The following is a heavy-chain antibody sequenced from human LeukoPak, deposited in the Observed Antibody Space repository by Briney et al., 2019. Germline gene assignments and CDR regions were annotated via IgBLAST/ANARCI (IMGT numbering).Heavy chain of an antibody. D-gene: IGHD2-8*01. Sequence: PGGSLRLSCAASGFTFSSYWMSWVRQAPGKGLEWVASIKQDGSEKYYVDSVKGRFTISRDNAKNSLYLQMNSLRAEDTAVYYSSTNNAYLYDYWGQGTLVTVSS. V-gene: IGHV3-7*01. J-gene: IGHJ4*02. CDR3: STNNAYLYDY. CDR1: GFTFSSYW. CDR2: IKQDGSEK.